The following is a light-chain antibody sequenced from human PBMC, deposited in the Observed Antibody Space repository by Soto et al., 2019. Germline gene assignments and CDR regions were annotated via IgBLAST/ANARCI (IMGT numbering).Light chain of an antibody. CDR3: QQYYSTPIT. CDR2: WAS. V-gene: IGKV4-1*01. J-gene: IGKJ5*01. Sequence: DIVMTQSPDSLAVSLGERATINCKSSQRGLYSSNNKNYLAWYQQKPGQPPKLLIYWASTRESGVPDRFSGSGSGTDFTLTISSLQAEDVAVYYCQQYYSTPITFGQGTRREI. CDR1: QRGLYSSNNKNY.